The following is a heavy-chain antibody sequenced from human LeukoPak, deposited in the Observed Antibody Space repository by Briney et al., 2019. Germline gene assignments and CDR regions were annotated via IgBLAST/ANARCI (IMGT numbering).Heavy chain of an antibody. V-gene: IGHV4-4*07. Sequence: SETLSLTCTVSGGSISSYYWSWIRQPAGKGLEWIGRIYNSGSTNYNPSLKSRVTISVDTSKNQFSLKLSSVTAADTAVYYCARAPRDYSNPYYYMDVWGKGTTVSVSS. CDR3: ARAPRDYSNPYYYMDV. CDR2: IYNSGST. D-gene: IGHD4-11*01. J-gene: IGHJ6*03. CDR1: GGSISSYY.